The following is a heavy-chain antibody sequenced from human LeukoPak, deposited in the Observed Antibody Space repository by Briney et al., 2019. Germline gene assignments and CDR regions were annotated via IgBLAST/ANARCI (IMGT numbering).Heavy chain of an antibody. V-gene: IGHV4-61*02. CDR1: GGSISSGSYY. J-gene: IGHJ4*02. Sequence: KSSETLSLTCTVSGGSISSGSYYWSWIRQPAGKGLEWIGRIYTSGSTNYNPSLKSRVTISVDTSKNQFSLKLSSVTAADTAVYYCAREPASGVIYWGQGTLVTVSS. D-gene: IGHD3-10*01. CDR2: IYTSGST. CDR3: AREPASGVIY.